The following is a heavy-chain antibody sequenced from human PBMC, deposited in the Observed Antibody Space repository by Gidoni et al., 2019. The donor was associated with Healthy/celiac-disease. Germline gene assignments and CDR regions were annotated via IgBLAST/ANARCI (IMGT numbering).Heavy chain of an antibody. CDR3: ASPGRSGAF. CDR2: IYYSGSP. Sequence: QLQLQESGPGLAKPSATLSLTCPVSGGSISSSSDYWGWIRQPPGKGLAGIGSIYYSGSPYYNPSLRSRVTISVDTSKNQFSLKLSSVTAADTAVYYCASPGRSGAFWGQGTLVTVSS. J-gene: IGHJ4*02. D-gene: IGHD3-3*01. V-gene: IGHV4-39*01. CDR1: GGSISSSSDY.